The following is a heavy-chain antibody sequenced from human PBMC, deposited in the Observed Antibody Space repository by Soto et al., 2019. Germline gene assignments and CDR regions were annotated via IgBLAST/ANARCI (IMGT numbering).Heavy chain of an antibody. CDR2: NYYSGST. V-gene: IGHV4-30-4*01. CDR1: GASISSTYYH. J-gene: IGHJ5*02. D-gene: IGHD3-22*01. Sequence: PSETLSLTCTVSGASISSTYYHWSWIRQSPGKGLEWIGYNYYSGSTYYNPSLTGRVTISIDTSKNQFSLRLSSVTAADTAVYYCARGEYYYDSSGYYTPHSWFDPWGQGTLVTVSS. CDR3: ARGEYYYDSSGYYTPHSWFDP.